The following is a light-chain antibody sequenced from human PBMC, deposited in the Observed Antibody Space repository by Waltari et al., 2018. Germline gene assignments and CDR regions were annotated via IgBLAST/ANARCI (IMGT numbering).Light chain of an antibody. J-gene: IGLJ2*01. CDR3: SSYTSTIYVV. CDR1: SSDVGTYSR. Sequence: QSALTQPPSVSGSPGQSVTISCTGPSSDVGTYSRFPWYQQPPGTAPKLIIYEVRHRPSGVPDRFSGSKSGDTASLTISGLQAEDEADYYCSSYTSTIYVVFGGGTRLTVL. V-gene: IGLV2-18*02. CDR2: EVR.